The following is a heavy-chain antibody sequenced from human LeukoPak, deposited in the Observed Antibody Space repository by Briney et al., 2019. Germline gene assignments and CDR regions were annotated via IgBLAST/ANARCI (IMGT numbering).Heavy chain of an antibody. J-gene: IGHJ3*02. CDR1: GGSIGSDSYY. CDR2: IYYGGNT. CDR3: ATKGDERWGSYPHDAFDI. V-gene: IGHV4-39*07. D-gene: IGHD3-16*02. Sequence: SETLSLTCTVSGGSIGSDSYYWGWIRQPPGKGLEWIGSIYYGGNTYYNPSLKSRVTISIDTSKNQFSLRLSSVTAADTAFYYCATKGDERWGSYPHDAFDIWGQGTKVTVSS.